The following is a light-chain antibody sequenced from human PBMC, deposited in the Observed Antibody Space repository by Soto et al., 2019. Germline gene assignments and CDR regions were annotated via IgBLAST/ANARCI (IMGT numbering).Light chain of an antibody. CDR1: QSVSSSY. J-gene: IGKJ1*01. Sequence: EIVLTQSPGTLSLSPGERATLSCRASQSVSSSYLAWYQQKPGQAPRLLIYGASSRATGIPDRFSGSGSGTDFTLTISRLEPEDFAVYYCQQYYRWPQTFGQVTKVEIK. CDR2: GAS. V-gene: IGKV3-20*01. CDR3: QQYYRWPQT.